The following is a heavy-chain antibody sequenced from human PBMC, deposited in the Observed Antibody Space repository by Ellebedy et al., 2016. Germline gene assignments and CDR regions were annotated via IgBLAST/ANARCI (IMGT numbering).Heavy chain of an antibody. D-gene: IGHD3-9*01. CDR1: GFTFSSYG. CDR2: ISSSSSTI. CDR3: ARGLSGVRYFDWFF. V-gene: IGHV3-48*01. Sequence: GESLKISCAASGFTFSSYGMNWVRQAPGKGLEWVSYISSSSSTIYYADSVKGRFTISRDNAKNSLYLQMNSLRAEDTAVYYCARGLSGVRYFDWFFWGQGTLVTVSS. J-gene: IGHJ4*02.